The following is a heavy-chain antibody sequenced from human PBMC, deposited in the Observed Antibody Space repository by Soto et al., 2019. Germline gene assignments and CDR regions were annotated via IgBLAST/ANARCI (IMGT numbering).Heavy chain of an antibody. CDR2: LVPIYRTA. Sequence: ASVKVSCKASGGTFSSYRINLVRPAPEQGLEWVGGLVPIYRTADYAQKFQGRVTITADESARTSYMELRSLKSQDTAVYYCVRDSGPTLSSSWGQGTLVNVSS. J-gene: IGHJ4*02. CDR3: VRDSGPTLSSS. V-gene: IGHV1-69*13. CDR1: GGTFSSYR. D-gene: IGHD6-13*01.